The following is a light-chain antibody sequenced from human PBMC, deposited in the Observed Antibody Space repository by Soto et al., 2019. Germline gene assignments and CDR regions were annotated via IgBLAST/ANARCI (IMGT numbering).Light chain of an antibody. CDR3: QQFTRSPL. V-gene: IGKV3-20*01. Sequence: EIVLTQSPGTLSLSPGERATLSCRASQSVNSRNFAWYQQKPGQAPRLLIYAASNRATSIPDRFSGSGSGTDITLTISRLEPDDFAVYYCQQFTRSPLFGQGTKLEIK. CDR1: QSVNSRN. CDR2: AAS. J-gene: IGKJ2*01.